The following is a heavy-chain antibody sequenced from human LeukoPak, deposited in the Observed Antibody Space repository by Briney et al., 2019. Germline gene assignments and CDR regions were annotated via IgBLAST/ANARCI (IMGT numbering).Heavy chain of an antibody. Sequence: SETLSLTCTVSGGSISGSYRSWVRQPPGKGLEWIAYMYNSGSTTSNPSLKSRVTISIDTSKNQFSLKLSSLTAADTAIYYCARGIESYGDYGYWGQGSLVTVSS. CDR2: MYNSGST. D-gene: IGHD4-17*01. V-gene: IGHV4-59*01. CDR1: GGSISGSY. CDR3: ARGIESYGDYGY. J-gene: IGHJ4*02.